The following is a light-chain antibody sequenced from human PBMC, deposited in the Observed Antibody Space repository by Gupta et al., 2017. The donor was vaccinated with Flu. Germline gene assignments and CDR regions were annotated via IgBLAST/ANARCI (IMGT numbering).Light chain of an antibody. CDR3: SSYTSSSTYV. Sequence: QSALIQPASVSGSPGQSIAISCTGTSSDVGGYNYVSWYQQHPGKAPKLMIYEVSNRPSGVSTRFSGSKSGNTASLTISGLQAEDEADYYCSSYTSSSTYVFGTGTKVTVL. CDR2: EVS. J-gene: IGLJ1*01. V-gene: IGLV2-14*01. CDR1: SSDVGGYNY.